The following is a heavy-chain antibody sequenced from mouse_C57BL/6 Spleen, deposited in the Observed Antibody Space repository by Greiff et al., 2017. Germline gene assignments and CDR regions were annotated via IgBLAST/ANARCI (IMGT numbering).Heavy chain of an antibody. CDR2: IYPGSGNT. CDR1: GYTFTDYY. J-gene: IGHJ3*01. CDR3: AREGIPYYSNYGPFAY. V-gene: IGHV1-76*01. D-gene: IGHD2-5*01. Sequence: VKLMESGAELVRPGASVKLSCKASGYTFTDYYINWVKQRPGQGLEWIARIYPGSGNTYYNEKFKGKATLTAEKSSSTAYMQLSSLTSEDSAVYFCAREGIPYYSNYGPFAYWGQGTLVTVSA.